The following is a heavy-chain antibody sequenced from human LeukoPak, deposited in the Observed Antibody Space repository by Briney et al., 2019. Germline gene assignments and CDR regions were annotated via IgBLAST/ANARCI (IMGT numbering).Heavy chain of an antibody. J-gene: IGHJ4*02. CDR2: VSSDGSIT. CDR3: TRDLDSSAWYGD. Sequence: GGSLRLSCAASGFTFSNYWMRWVRQAPGKGLVWVSRVSSDGSITTYADSVKGRFTISRDNAKNTLYLQMNSLRAEDTAVYYCTRDLDSSAWYGDWGQGTLVTVSS. D-gene: IGHD6-19*01. CDR1: GFTFSNYW. V-gene: IGHV3-74*01.